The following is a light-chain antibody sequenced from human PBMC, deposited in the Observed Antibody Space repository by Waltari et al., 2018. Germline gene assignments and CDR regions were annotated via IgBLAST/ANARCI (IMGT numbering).Light chain of an antibody. J-gene: IGLJ3*02. Sequence: QSVLTQPPSMSGAPGQRVTISCTGSSSTIGAGHDVPWYQVFPGTAPKLLIYGNNNRPSGVPDRFSGSKSDTSASLAIGGLQAEDEADYYCQSFDIRLSGGVVFGGGTKVTVL. CDR1: SSTIGAGHD. CDR3: QSFDIRLSGGVV. V-gene: IGLV1-40*01. CDR2: GNN.